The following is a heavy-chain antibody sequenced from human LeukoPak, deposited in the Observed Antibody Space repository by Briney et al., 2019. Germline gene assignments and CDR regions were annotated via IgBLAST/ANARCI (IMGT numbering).Heavy chain of an antibody. CDR2: INPNSGDI. CDR3: TRGSKTANGDSSPFEY. V-gene: IGHV1-2*02. Sequence: ASVKVSCRASGYTFTAYYMHWVRQAPGQGLEWMGWINPNSGDIKYAQKLQGRVTMTRDTSISTAYLDLSSLTSDDTAVYFCTRGSKTANGDSSPFEYWGQGNLVTVSS. J-gene: IGHJ4*02. D-gene: IGHD4-17*01. CDR1: GYTFTAYY.